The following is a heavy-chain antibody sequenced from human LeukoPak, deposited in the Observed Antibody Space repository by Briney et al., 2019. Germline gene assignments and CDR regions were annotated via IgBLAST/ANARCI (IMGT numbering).Heavy chain of an antibody. D-gene: IGHD2-2*02. CDR2: VSYDGSEK. Sequence: GGSLRLSCVASGFTFSSYGMHWVRQAPGKGLEWVAVVSYDGSEKYYADSVKGRLTISRDKSKNTVYLQMNSLRAEDTAVYYCANLYVPAAIYYFDYWGQGTLVTVSS. J-gene: IGHJ4*02. V-gene: IGHV3-30*18. CDR1: GFTFSSYG. CDR3: ANLYVPAAIYYFDY.